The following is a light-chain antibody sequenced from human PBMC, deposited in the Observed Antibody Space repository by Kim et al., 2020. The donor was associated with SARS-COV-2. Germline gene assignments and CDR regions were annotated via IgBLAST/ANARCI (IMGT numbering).Light chain of an antibody. V-gene: IGKV1-27*01. Sequence: SASVGDRVTITWRARHAIRKYVAWYQQRPGKFPKLLIHAVSTLQSGVPSRFSGSGSGTDFTLTIRGLQPEDVATYYCQTYDTVPYNFGQGTRLEI. CDR2: AVS. J-gene: IGKJ2*01. CDR1: HAIRKY. CDR3: QTYDTVPYN.